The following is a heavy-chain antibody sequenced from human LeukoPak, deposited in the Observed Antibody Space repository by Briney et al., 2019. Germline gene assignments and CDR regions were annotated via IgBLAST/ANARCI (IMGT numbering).Heavy chain of an antibody. CDR1: GFPLSSYA. Sequence: GGSLRLSCAASGFPLSSYAMSWVRQGPGKGLEWVAATSSSDPGTYHADSVRGRFTISRDNSKNTLYLQMNSLGAEDTAVYYCAKDRYYYYDAFDIWGQGTMVTVSS. V-gene: IGHV3-23*01. J-gene: IGHJ3*02. CDR3: AKDRYYYYDAFDI. D-gene: IGHD3-22*01. CDR2: TSSSDPGT.